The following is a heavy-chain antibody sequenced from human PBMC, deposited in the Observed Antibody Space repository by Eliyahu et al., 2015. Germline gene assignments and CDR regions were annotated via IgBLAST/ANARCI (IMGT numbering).Heavy chain of an antibody. Sequence: QVQLVQSGAXVKKPGSSVKISXKASGGTFSSYAXXWVRQAPGQGLDWMGGIIPIFGTANYAQKFQGRLTITADESTRTAYMELSSLRSEDTAMYYCARSMYTSSSSLNYWGQGTLVTVSS. CDR2: IIPIFGTA. CDR3: ARSMYTSSSSLNY. D-gene: IGHD6-6*01. J-gene: IGHJ4*02. V-gene: IGHV1-69*01. CDR1: GGTFSSYA.